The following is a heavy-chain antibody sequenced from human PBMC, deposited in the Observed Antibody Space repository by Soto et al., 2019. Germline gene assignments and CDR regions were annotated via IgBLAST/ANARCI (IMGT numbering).Heavy chain of an antibody. CDR3: ARRARPDFYYMDV. CDR2: ISSNGVGT. Sequence: EVQLAESGGGLAQPGGSLRLSCAASGFTLSGYALYWVRQAPGKGLEYVSGISSNGVGTYYANSVQGRFTSSRDNSKNTVYLQMGSLRPEDMAVYYCARRARPDFYYMDVWGKGTTVTVSS. CDR1: GFTLSGYA. D-gene: IGHD6-6*01. J-gene: IGHJ6*03. V-gene: IGHV3-64*01.